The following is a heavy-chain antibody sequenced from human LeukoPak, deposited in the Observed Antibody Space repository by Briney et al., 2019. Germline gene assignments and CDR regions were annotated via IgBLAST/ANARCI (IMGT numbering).Heavy chain of an antibody. Sequence: ASVKVSCKASGGTFSSYAISWVRQAPGQGLEWMGGIIPIFGTANYAQKFQGRVTITADKSTSTACMELSSLRSEDTAVYYCASQYCSSTSCYYVYWGQGTLVTVSS. CDR1: GGTFSSYA. CDR3: ASQYCSSTSCYYVY. CDR2: IIPIFGTA. V-gene: IGHV1-69*06. D-gene: IGHD2-2*01. J-gene: IGHJ4*02.